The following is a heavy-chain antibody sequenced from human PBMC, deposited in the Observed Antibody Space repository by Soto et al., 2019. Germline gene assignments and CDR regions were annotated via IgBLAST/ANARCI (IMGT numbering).Heavy chain of an antibody. D-gene: IGHD5-12*01. CDR2: IIPIVGKA. J-gene: IGHJ5*02. V-gene: IGHV1-69*12. Sequence: QVQLVQSGAEVKKPGSSVKVSCKASGGTFSNYAISWVRQAPGQGLEWMGGIIPIVGKANYAQKFQGRVTITADESTSTAYMELSSLRSEDTAIYYCAVGSVDIVPTGMKPLDPWGQGTLVTVSS. CDR3: AVGSVDIVPTGMKPLDP. CDR1: GGTFSNYA.